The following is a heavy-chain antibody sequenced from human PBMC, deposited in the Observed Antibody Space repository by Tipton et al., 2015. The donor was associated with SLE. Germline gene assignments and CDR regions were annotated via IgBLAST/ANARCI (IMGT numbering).Heavy chain of an antibody. V-gene: IGHV4-34*01. CDR3: AREGTKGVAFDI. J-gene: IGHJ3*02. Sequence: GLVKPSETLSLTCAVYGGSFSGYYWSWIRQPPGKGLEWIGEINHSGSTNYNPSLKSRVTISVDTSKNQFSLNLSSVTAADTAVYYCAREGTKGVAFDIWGQGTMVTVSS. D-gene: IGHD2-8*01. CDR1: GGSFSGYY. CDR2: INHSGST.